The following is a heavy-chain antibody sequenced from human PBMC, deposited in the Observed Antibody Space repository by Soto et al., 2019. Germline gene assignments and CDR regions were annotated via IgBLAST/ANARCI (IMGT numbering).Heavy chain of an antibody. CDR3: AKKALDSSGYYYGFDY. V-gene: IGHV3-23*01. D-gene: IGHD3-22*01. Sequence: GGSLRLACAASGFTFDSPYSHAMSWVRQAPGKGLEWVSAISGSGGSTYYADSVKGRFTISRDNSKNTLYLQMNSLRAEDTAVYYCAKKALDSSGYYYGFDYWGQGTLVTVSS. J-gene: IGHJ4*02. CDR1: GFTFDSPYSHA. CDR2: ISGSGGST.